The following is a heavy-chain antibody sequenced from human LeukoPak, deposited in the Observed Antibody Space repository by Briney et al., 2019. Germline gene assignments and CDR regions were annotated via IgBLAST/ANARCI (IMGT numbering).Heavy chain of an antibody. J-gene: IGHJ6*02. Sequence: PSETLSLTCTVSGGSISSYYWSWIRQPPGKGLEWIGYIYYSGSTNYNPSLKSRVTISVDMSKNQFSLKLSSVTAADTAVYYCARHSALDIVVVPAAIGIYYYYYGMDVWGQGTTVTVSS. CDR2: IYYSGST. CDR1: GGSISSYY. D-gene: IGHD2-2*01. V-gene: IGHV4-59*08. CDR3: ARHSALDIVVVPAAIGIYYYYYGMDV.